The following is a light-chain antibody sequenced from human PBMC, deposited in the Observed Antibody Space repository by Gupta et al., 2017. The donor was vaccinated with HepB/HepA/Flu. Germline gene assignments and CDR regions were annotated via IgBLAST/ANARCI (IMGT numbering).Light chain of an antibody. J-gene: IGLJ2*01. Sequence: QSVVTQPPSASGTPGQRVTISCSGRSSNIGSNTVNWYQQLPGTAPKLFIYANNQRPSGVPDRFSGSKSGTSASLAISGLQSEDEADYYCATWDDSLNGHVVFGGGTKLTVL. CDR1: SSNIGSNT. CDR3: ATWDDSLNGHVV. CDR2: ANN. V-gene: IGLV1-44*01.